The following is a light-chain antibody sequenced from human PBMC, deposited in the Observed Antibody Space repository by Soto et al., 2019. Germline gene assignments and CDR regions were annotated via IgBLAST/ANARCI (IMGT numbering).Light chain of an antibody. CDR2: AAS. Sequence: DIVMTQSPATLSVSPGERATLSCRASQSVSSNLAWYQQKSGQTPRLLIYAASTRATGIPGRFSGSGSGTEFTLTISRLEPEDCAVYYCQQYGSSTLTFGGGTKVDI. CDR3: QQYGSSTLT. J-gene: IGKJ4*01. CDR1: QSVSSN. V-gene: IGKV3-15*01.